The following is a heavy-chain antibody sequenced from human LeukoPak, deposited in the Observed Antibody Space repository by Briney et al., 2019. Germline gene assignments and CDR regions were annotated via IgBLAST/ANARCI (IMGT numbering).Heavy chain of an antibody. CDR3: AAGTTSCNTCGWFDP. CDR1: GFTFRSYG. Sequence: PGGSLRLSCAASGFTFRSYGMHWVRQAPGKGLEWVAIISYDGSNKYYADSVKGRFTISRDNAKNSLYLQMNSLRAEDTAVYYCAAGTTSCNTCGWFDPWGQGTLVTVSS. V-gene: IGHV3-30*03. CDR2: ISYDGSNK. J-gene: IGHJ5*02. D-gene: IGHD2-2*01.